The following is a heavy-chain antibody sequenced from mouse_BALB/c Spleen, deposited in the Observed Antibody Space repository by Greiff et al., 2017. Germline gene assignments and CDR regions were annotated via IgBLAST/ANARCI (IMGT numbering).Heavy chain of an antibody. V-gene: IGHV1-7*01. CDR2: INPSTGYT. CDR1: GYTFTSYW. CDR3: ANWDLFAY. Sequence: QVQLQQSGAELAKPGASVKMSCKASGYTFTSYWMRWVKQRPGQGLEWIGYINPSTGYTEYNQKFKDKATLTADKSSSTAYMQLSSLTSEDSAVYYCANWDLFAYWGQGTLVTVSA. D-gene: IGHD4-1*01. J-gene: IGHJ3*01.